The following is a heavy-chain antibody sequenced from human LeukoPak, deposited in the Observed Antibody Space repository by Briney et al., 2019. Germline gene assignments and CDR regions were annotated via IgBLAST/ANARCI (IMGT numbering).Heavy chain of an antibody. CDR2: IYSGDTT. J-gene: IGHJ4*02. Sequence: AASGFTVSSDYMSWVRQAPGKELEWVSVIYSGDTTYYADSAKGRLTISRDNSKNTLYLQMNSLRAEDTAVYYCARSHAGSGNNYFDYWGQGTLVTVSS. D-gene: IGHD2-15*01. V-gene: IGHV3-53*01. CDR3: ARSHAGSGNNYFDY. CDR1: GFTVSSDY.